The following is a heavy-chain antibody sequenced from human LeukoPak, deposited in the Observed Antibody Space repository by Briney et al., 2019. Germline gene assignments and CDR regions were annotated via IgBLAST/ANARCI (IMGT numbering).Heavy chain of an antibody. CDR3: ARVDIVVVPAGKGFYYYYGMDV. Sequence: ASVKVSCKASGGTFSSYAISWVRQAPGQGLEWMGGIIPIFGTANYAQKFQGRVTITADESTSTAYMELSSLRSEDTAVYYCARVDIVVVPAGKGFYYYYGMDVWGQGTTVTLSS. V-gene: IGHV1-69*13. D-gene: IGHD2-2*03. CDR1: GGTFSSYA. CDR2: IIPIFGTA. J-gene: IGHJ6*02.